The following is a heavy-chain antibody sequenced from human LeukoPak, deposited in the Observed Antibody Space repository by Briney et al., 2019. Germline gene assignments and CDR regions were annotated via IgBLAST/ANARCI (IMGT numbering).Heavy chain of an antibody. CDR3: AELGITMIGGV. J-gene: IGHJ6*04. CDR1: GFKFSIYE. CDR2: ISSGGRDI. Sequence: GGSLRLSCAASGFKFSIYEMSWVRQSPGKGLEWLAYISSGGRDIFYADSVKGRFTISRDNAKNSLYLQMNSLGAEDTAVYYCAELGITMIGGVWGKGTTVTISS. V-gene: IGHV3-48*03. D-gene: IGHD3-10*02.